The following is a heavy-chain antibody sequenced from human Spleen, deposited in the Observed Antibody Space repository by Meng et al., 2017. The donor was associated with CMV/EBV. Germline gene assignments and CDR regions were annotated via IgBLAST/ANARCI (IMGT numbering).Heavy chain of an antibody. D-gene: IGHD1-14*01. J-gene: IGHJ4*02. V-gene: IGHV4-39*01. Sequence: GSLRLSCSVSGASITSGTRYWGWIRQPPGKGLEWIGSIYSGGQTFYSPSLRSRLTLAVDTSKNQFSLKMTSVTAADTAVYFCAKFPDRRDTGFWGRGALVTVSS. CDR1: GASITSGTRY. CDR3: AKFPDRRDTGF. CDR2: IYSGGQT.